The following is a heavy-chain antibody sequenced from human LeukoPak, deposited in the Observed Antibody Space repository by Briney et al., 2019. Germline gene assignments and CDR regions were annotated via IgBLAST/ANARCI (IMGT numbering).Heavy chain of an antibody. CDR2: IYTSGST. CDR1: GGSFSGYY. J-gene: IGHJ3*02. CDR3: ARTAIFNAFDI. Sequence: SETLSLTCAVYGGSFSGYYWSWIRQPAGKGLEWIGRIYTSGSTNYNPSLKSRVTMSVDTSKNQFSLKLSSVTAADTAVYYCARTAIFNAFDIWGQGTMVTVSS. V-gene: IGHV4-59*10. D-gene: IGHD2-21*02.